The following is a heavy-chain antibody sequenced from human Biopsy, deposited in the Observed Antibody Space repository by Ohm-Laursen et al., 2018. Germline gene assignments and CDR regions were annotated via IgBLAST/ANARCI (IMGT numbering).Heavy chain of an antibody. Sequence: TLSLTCTVSGDSISSYYWSWIRQPPGKGLEWIGYVYYTGSTDYNPSLQSRVTISVDTSKNHFSLRLRSMTPADTAIYYCARDRGYYSDRTVPGYFDLWGRGTLVTVSS. CDR1: GDSISSYY. CDR2: VYYTGST. J-gene: IGHJ2*01. CDR3: ARDRGYYSDRTVPGYFDL. D-gene: IGHD3-22*01. V-gene: IGHV4-59*01.